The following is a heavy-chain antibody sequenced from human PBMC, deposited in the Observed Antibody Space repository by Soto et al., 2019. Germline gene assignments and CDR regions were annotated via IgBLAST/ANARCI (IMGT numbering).Heavy chain of an antibody. V-gene: IGHV4-34*01. D-gene: IGHD2-21*01. CDR1: GASLSDNY. Sequence: SETLSLTCAVYGASLSDNYCNWLRQPPGKGLEWIGEINHSGNTNYNPSLRSRVTISIDTSKNQLSLNLRSVSAADTAVYYCARGRGEFDPWGQGTLVTVSS. J-gene: IGHJ5*02. CDR2: INHSGNT. CDR3: ARGRGEFDP.